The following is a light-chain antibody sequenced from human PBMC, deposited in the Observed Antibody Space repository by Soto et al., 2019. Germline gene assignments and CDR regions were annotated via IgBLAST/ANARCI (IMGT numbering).Light chain of an antibody. CDR3: SSYTSSSFWV. CDR2: DVS. V-gene: IGLV2-14*01. CDR1: SSDVGGYNY. J-gene: IGLJ3*02. Sequence: QSALTQPASVSGSPGQSITISCTGTSSDVGGYNYVSWYQQHPGKAPKLMIYDVSNRPSGVSNRFSGSESGNTASLTISGLQAEDEADYYCSSYTSSSFWVFGGGTKLTVL.